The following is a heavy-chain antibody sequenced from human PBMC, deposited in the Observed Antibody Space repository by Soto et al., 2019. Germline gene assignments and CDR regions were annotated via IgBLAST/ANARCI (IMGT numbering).Heavy chain of an antibody. CDR3: ASGYCSSTSCYWYFQH. J-gene: IGHJ1*01. CDR2: IIPILGTA. Sequence: SVKVSCKASGGTFSSYAISWVRQAPGQGLEWMGGIIPILGTANYAQKFQGRVTITADESTSTAYMELSSLRSEDTAVYYCASGYCSSTSCYWYFQHWGQGTLVTVSS. D-gene: IGHD2-2*01. V-gene: IGHV1-69*13. CDR1: GGTFSSYA.